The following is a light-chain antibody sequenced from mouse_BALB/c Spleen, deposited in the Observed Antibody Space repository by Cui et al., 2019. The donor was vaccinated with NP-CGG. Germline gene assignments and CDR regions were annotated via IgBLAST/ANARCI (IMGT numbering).Light chain of an antibody. J-gene: IGLJ1*01. V-gene: IGLV1*01. CDR3: ALWYSNHWV. CDR2: GTN. Sequence: QSVVTQVSAPTTSPGETVTLTCRSSTGAVTTSNYAKWVEEKPDHLFTGLIGGTNNRAPGVPARFSGSLIGDKAARTITGAQTEDEAIYFCALWYSNHWVFGGGTKLTVL. CDR1: TGAVTTSNY.